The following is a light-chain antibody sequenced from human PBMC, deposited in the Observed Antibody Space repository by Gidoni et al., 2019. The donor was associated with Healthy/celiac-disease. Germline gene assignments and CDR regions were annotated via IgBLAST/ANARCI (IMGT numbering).Light chain of an antibody. CDR3: QQRSNWPLT. V-gene: IGKV3-11*01. CDR2: DAS. CDR1: QRVSRY. Sequence: IVLTQSPATLSLSPGERATLSCKSQRVSRYLAWYQQKPGQAPRLLIYDASNRATGIPARFRGSGSGTDFTLTSSSLEPEDFAVYYFQQRSNWPLTFGGGTKVEIK. J-gene: IGKJ4*01.